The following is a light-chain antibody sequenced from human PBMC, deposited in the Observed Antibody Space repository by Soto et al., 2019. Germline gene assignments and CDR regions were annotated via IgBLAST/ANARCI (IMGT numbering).Light chain of an antibody. CDR3: QQYNDYST. CDR1: QSISGW. CDR2: KGS. Sequence: DIPVTQSPSTLSASVGDRVTITCRASQSISGWLAWYQQKPGKAPKLLIYKGSSLQSGVPSRFSGSGSGKEFTLTISSLQPDDFANYYCQQYNDYSTFGQGTKLEIK. J-gene: IGKJ2*01. V-gene: IGKV1-5*03.